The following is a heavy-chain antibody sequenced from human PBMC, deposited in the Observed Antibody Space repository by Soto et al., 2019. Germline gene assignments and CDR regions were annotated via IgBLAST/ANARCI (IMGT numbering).Heavy chain of an antibody. CDR1: GYTFTSYA. D-gene: IGHD1-7*01. Sequence: ASVKVSCKASGYTFTSYAMHWVRQAPGQRLEWMGWINAGNGNTKYSQKFQGRVTITRDTSASTAYMELGSLRSEDTAVYYCARDATRYNWNYASFYYYYGMDVWGQGTTVTVSS. J-gene: IGHJ6*02. V-gene: IGHV1-3*01. CDR2: INAGNGNT. CDR3: ARDATRYNWNYASFYYYYGMDV.